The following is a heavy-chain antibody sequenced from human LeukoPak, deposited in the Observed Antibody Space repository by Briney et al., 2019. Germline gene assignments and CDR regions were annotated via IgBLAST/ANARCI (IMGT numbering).Heavy chain of an antibody. Sequence: GESLRLSCAASGFTFSSYAMQWVRQAPGKGLEWVAVISYDGSNKYYADSVKGRFTISRDNSKNTLYLQMNSLRAEDTAVYYCARDFGGYFDYWGQGTLVTVSS. J-gene: IGHJ4*02. V-gene: IGHV3-30-3*01. D-gene: IGHD3-10*01. CDR2: ISYDGSNK. CDR1: GFTFSSYA. CDR3: ARDFGGYFDY.